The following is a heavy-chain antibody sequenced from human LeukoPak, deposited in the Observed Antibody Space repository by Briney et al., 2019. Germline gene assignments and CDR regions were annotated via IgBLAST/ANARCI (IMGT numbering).Heavy chain of an antibody. Sequence: GGSLRLSCAASGFTFSSYGMNWVRQAPGKGLEWVSYISSSSSTIYYADSVKGRFTISRDNAKNSLYLQMTSLRAEATVVYYCGRELYSGSFDCWGQGTLVTVSS. J-gene: IGHJ4*02. D-gene: IGHD1-26*01. CDR1: GFTFSSYG. V-gene: IGHV3-48*04. CDR3: GRELYSGSFDC. CDR2: ISSSSSTI.